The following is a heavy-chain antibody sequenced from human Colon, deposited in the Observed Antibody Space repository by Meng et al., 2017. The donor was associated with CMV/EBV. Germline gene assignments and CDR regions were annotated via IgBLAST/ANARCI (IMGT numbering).Heavy chain of an antibody. CDR3: ARDGFTGYAGWFDP. D-gene: IGHD2-2*01. CDR2: VWNNGRDS. CDR1: GFSFSDYY. Sequence: GESLKISCAASGFSFSDYYMSWVRQAPGKGLEWVAVVWNNGRDSYYAASVKGRFTISRDNSKNTLYLQMNSLRVEDTAVYYCARDGFTGYAGWFDPWGQGTQVTVSS. V-gene: IGHV3-33*08. J-gene: IGHJ5*02.